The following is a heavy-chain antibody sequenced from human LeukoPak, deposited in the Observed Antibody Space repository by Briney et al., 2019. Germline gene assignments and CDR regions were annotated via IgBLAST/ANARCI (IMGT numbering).Heavy chain of an antibody. CDR3: AKGTQQLVSYYFDY. CDR1: GFTFSSYA. CDR2: ISYDGSNK. D-gene: IGHD6-13*01. Sequence: GGSLRLSCAASGFTFSSYAMHWVRQAPGKGLEWVAVISYDGSNKYYADSVKGRFTISRDNSKNTLYLQMNSLRAEDTAVYYCAKGTQQLVSYYFDYWGQGTLVTVSS. V-gene: IGHV3-30-3*01. J-gene: IGHJ4*02.